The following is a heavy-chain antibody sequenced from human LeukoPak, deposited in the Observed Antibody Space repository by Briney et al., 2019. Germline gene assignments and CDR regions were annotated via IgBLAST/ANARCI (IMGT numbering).Heavy chain of an antibody. Sequence: PGGSLTLSCAASGFTFDDYGMSWVRQAPGKGLEWVAGINWNGGSTGYADSVKGRFTNSRDNAKNSLYLQMNSLRAEDTGLYYCARDGGWELRNDAFDIWGQGTRVSVSS. J-gene: IGHJ3*02. D-gene: IGHD1-26*01. CDR3: ARDGGWELRNDAFDI. CDR1: GFTFDDYG. CDR2: INWNGGST. V-gene: IGHV3-20*04.